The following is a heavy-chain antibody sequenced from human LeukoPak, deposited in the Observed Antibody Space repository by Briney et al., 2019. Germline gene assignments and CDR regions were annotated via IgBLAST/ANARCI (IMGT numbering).Heavy chain of an antibody. V-gene: IGHV3-23*01. D-gene: IGHD3-22*01. J-gene: IGHJ4*02. CDR2: ISGSGGST. CDR1: GFXFSSYA. CDR3: AKHTYYYDSSGRDY. Sequence: GGSLRLSCAAPGFXFSSYAIGWVRQAPGKGLEWVSAISGSGGSTYYADSVKGRFTISRDNSKNTLYLQMNSLRAEDTAVYYCAKHTYYYDSSGRDYWGQGTLVTVSS.